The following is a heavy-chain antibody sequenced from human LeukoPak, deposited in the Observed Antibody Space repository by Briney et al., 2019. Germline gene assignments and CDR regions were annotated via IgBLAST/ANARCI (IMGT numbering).Heavy chain of an antibody. CDR3: ARDRAGATYYYYYGMDV. V-gene: IGHV1-18*01. CDR1: GYTFTSYG. CDR2: INAYNDNT. D-gene: IGHD1-26*01. J-gene: IGHJ6*02. Sequence: ASVKVSCKASGYTFTSYGISWVRQAPGQGLEWMGWINAYNDNTNYAQKFQGRVTMTTDTSTSTAYMELRSLRSDDTAVFYCARDRAGATYYYYYGMDVWGQGTTVTVSS.